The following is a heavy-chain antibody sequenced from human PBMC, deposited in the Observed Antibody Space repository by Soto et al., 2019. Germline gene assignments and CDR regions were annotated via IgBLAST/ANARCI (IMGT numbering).Heavy chain of an antibody. Sequence: QELLVESGGGVVQPGKSLRLSCAASGFTFSSFAMHWVRQAPGKGLEWVSVISFNGLSQFYPDSIRGRFTISRDNSKNTLYLQLDSLRPDDTAVYDCARGGRGLRGAFDVWGQGTEVSVS. CDR3: ARGGRGLRGAFDV. CDR1: GFTFSSFA. CDR2: ISFNGLSQ. V-gene: IGHV3-30*03. J-gene: IGHJ3*01. D-gene: IGHD3-16*01.